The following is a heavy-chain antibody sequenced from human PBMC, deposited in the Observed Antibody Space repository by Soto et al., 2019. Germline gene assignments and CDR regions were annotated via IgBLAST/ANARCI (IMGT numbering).Heavy chain of an antibody. CDR3: ARAPKSGAFDY. D-gene: IGHD3-10*02. V-gene: IGHV3-21*01. CDR1: GFTFSSYS. Sequence: GGSLRLSCAASGFTFSSYSMNWVRQAPGKGLEWVSSISSSSYIYYADSVKGRFTISRDNAKNSLYLQMNSLRAEDTAVYYCARAPKSGAFDYWGQGTLVTVSS. CDR2: ISSSSYI. J-gene: IGHJ4*02.